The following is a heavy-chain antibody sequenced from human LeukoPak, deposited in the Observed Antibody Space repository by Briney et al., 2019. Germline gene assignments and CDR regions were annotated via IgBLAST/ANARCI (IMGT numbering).Heavy chain of an antibody. J-gene: IGHJ4*02. CDR2: IYYSGST. CDR3: ARVQGSSSWYGPFDY. CDR1: GASISNYY. D-gene: IGHD6-13*01. Sequence: SETLSLTCTVSGASISNYYWSWIRQPPGKGLEWIGYIYYSGSTNYNPSLKSRVTISVDTSKNQFSLKLSSVTAADTAVYYCARVQGSSSWYGPFDYWGQGTLVTVSS. V-gene: IGHV4-59*01.